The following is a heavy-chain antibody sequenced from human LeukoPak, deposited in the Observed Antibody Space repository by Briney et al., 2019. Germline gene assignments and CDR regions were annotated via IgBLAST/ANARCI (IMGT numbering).Heavy chain of an antibody. V-gene: IGHV4-59*01. CDR3: ARSHKAMDGEGLFDY. J-gene: IGHJ4*02. CDR2: IYYSENT. Sequence: PSETLSLTCTVSGGSISSYYWSWIRQPPGKGLEWIGYIYYSENTNYNPSLKSRVTISVDTSKNQFSLKLSSVTAADTAVYYCARSHKAMDGEGLFDYWGQGTLVTVSS. D-gene: IGHD5-18*01. CDR1: GGSISSYY.